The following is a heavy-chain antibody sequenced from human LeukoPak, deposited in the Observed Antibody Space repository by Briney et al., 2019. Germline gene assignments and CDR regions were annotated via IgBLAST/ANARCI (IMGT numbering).Heavy chain of an antibody. D-gene: IGHD4-17*01. Sequence: SETLSLTCTVSGGSVSSSSYYWGWIRQPPGKGLEWIGSIYYSGSTYYNPSLKSRVSISVDTSKNQFSLKLSSVTAADTAVYYCARGPHDYGFQYYFNYWGQGTLVTVSS. CDR3: ARGPHDYGFQYYFNY. CDR1: GGSVSSSSYY. CDR2: IYYSGST. V-gene: IGHV4-39*07. J-gene: IGHJ4*02.